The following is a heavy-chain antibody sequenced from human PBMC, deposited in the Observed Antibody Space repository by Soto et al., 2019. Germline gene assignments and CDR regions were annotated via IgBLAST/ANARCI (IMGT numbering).Heavy chain of an antibody. D-gene: IGHD5-12*01. V-gene: IGHV1-69*01. Sequence: QVQLVQSGAEVKRPGSSVKVSCEASGGTFSSLGFTWVRQAPGQGLEWMGGLIPISGRTTFAPKFLGRVKITADQSTKNTYMELTALTSDETAIYYCATRGTQGRWLEFADYWGQGTLVTVSS. CDR1: GGTFSSLG. CDR3: ATRGTQGRWLEFADY. CDR2: LIPISGRT. J-gene: IGHJ4*02.